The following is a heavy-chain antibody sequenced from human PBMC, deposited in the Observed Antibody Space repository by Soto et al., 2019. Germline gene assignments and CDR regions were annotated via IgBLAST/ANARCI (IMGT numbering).Heavy chain of an antibody. CDR3: CSGWYYFDY. V-gene: IGHV4-39*01. D-gene: IGHD6-19*01. Sequence: TSETLSLTCTVSGGSISSSSYYWGWIRQPPGKGLEWIGSIYYSGSTYYNPSLKSRVTISVDTSKNQFSLKLSSVTAADTAVYYCCSGWYYFDYWGQGTLVTVSS. CDR2: IYYSGST. CDR1: GGSISSSSYY. J-gene: IGHJ4*02.